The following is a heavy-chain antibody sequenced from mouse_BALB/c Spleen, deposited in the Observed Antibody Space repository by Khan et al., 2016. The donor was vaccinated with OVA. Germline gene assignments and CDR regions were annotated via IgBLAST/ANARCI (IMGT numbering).Heavy chain of an antibody. Sequence: EVELVESGGGLVKPGGSLKLSCAASGFTFSTYTMSWVRQTPEKRLEWVATISSGGSYTFYPDSVKGRFTISRDNAMNTLNLQISSLKSEDTAMYYCTRDRVRRSGYFDYWGQGTTLTVSS. CDR1: GFTFSTYT. J-gene: IGHJ2*01. CDR2: ISSGGSYT. CDR3: TRDRVRRSGYFDY. D-gene: IGHD2-1*01. V-gene: IGHV5-6-4*01.